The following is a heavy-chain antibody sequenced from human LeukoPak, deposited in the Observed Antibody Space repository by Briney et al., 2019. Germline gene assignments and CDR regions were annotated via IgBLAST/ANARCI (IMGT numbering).Heavy chain of an antibody. CDR3: AREGCSSTSCRVNYFDY. J-gene: IGHJ4*02. CDR1: GGTFSSYA. Sequence: SVKVSCKASGGTFSSYAISWVRQAPGQGLEWMGGIIPIFGTANYAQKFQGRVTITADESTSTAYMELSSLRSEDTAVYYCAREGCSSTSCRVNYFDYWGQGTLVTVSS. CDR2: IIPIFGTA. D-gene: IGHD2-2*01. V-gene: IGHV1-69*13.